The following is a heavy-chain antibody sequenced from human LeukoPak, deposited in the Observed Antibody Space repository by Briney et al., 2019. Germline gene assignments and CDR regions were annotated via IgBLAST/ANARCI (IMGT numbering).Heavy chain of an antibody. D-gene: IGHD3-22*01. V-gene: IGHV4-30-4*08. CDR3: ARWISGYYVYYFDY. CDR1: GGSISSGDYY. Sequence: PSETLSLTCTVSGGSISSGDYYWSWIRQPPGKGLEWIGYIYYSGSTYYNPSLKSRVTISVDTSKNQFSLKLSSVTAADTAVYYCARWISGYYVYYFDYWGQGTLVTVSS. J-gene: IGHJ4*02. CDR2: IYYSGST.